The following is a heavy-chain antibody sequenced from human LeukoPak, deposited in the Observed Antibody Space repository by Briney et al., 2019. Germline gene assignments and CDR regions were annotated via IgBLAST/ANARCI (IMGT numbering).Heavy chain of an antibody. CDR1: GFTFSTYA. CDR2: IKQDGSER. V-gene: IGHV3-7*05. CDR3: ARDER. D-gene: IGHD1-1*01. Sequence: GGSLRLSCAASGFTFSTYAMTWVRQAPGKGLEWVANIKQDGSERDYVDSVKGRFTISRDNAKNSLYLQMNSLRAEDTAVYYCARDERWGQGTLVTVSS. J-gene: IGHJ1*01.